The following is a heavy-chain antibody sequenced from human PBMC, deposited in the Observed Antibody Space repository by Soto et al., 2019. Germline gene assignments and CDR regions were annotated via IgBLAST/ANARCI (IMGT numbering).Heavy chain of an antibody. CDR3: SRKSGSAYYFDY. V-gene: IGHV4-30-4*01. CDR1: GGSVSSGDYY. Sequence: QVQLQESGPGLVKPSQTLSLTCAVSGGSVSSGDYYWTWIRQPPGKGLEWIGYIYHSGNTYYNPSLKSRLTISLDTSKNQFSLKLSSVNGADTAVYYCSRKSGSAYYFDYWGQGTLVTVSS. D-gene: IGHD3-16*01. J-gene: IGHJ4*02. CDR2: IYHSGNT.